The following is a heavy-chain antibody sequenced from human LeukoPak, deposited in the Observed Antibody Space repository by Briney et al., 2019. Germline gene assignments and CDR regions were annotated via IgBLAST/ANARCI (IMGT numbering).Heavy chain of an antibody. J-gene: IGHJ4*02. V-gene: IGHV3-66*01. CDR1: GFTVSSNY. D-gene: IGHD2-2*01. Sequence: GGSLRLSCAASGFTVSSNYMSCVRQAPGKGLEWVSVIYSGGSTYHADSVKGRFTISRDNSKNTLYLQMNSLRAEDTAVYYCAHLTYQYYFDYWGQGTLVTVSS. CDR2: IYSGGST. CDR3: AHLTYQYYFDY.